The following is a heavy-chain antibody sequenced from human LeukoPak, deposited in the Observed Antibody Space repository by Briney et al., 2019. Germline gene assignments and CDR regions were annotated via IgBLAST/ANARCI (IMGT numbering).Heavy chain of an antibody. V-gene: IGHV3-23*01. CDR1: GFTFSIYC. CDR3: AKTNGYFDQ. CDR2: ISGSGETT. J-gene: IGHJ4*02. D-gene: IGHD2-8*01. Sequence: GGSLRLSCAASGFTFSIYCMTWLRQTPAKVLEWVSAISGSGETTYYTDSVKERFTIPRDNSKNTLFLQMNSLRVEDAAMYYCAKTNGYFDQWGQGTLVAVSS.